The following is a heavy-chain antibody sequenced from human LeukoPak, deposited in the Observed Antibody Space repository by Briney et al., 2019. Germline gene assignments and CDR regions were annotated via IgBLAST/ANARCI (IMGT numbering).Heavy chain of an antibody. J-gene: IGHJ3*02. D-gene: IGHD3-10*01. Sequence: SVKVSCKASGGTFSSYAISWVRQAPGQGLEWMGRIIPIFGTANYAQKCHGRVTITTDESTSTAYMELSSLRSEDTAVYYCTMVRGAYDAFDIWGQGTMVTVSS. CDR2: IIPIFGTA. CDR1: GGTFSSYA. CDR3: TMVRGAYDAFDI. V-gene: IGHV1-69*05.